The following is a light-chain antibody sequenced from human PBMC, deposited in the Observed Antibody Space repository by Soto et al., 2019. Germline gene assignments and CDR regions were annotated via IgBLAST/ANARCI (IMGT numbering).Light chain of an antibody. CDR3: QQYNKWPRT. CDR1: QSVSSD. Sequence: EIVMTQSPATLSVSPGERATLSCRASQSVSSDLAWYHQKPGQAPRLPIYGASTRATGIPARFSGSGSGTEFTLTINSLQSEDFAVYYCQQYNKWPRTFGQGTKVDIK. J-gene: IGKJ1*01. CDR2: GAS. V-gene: IGKV3-15*01.